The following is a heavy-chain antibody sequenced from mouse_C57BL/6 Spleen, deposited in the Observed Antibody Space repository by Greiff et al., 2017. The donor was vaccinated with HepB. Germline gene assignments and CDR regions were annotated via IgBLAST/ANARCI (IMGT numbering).Heavy chain of an antibody. CDR1: GFTFSDYY. D-gene: IGHD1-1*02. V-gene: IGHV5-16*01. CDR2: INYDGSST. Sequence: EVQVVESEGGLVQPGSSMKLSCTASGFTFSDYYMAWVRQVPEKGLEWVANINYDGSSTYYLDSLKSRFIISRDNAKNILYLQMSSLKSEDTATYYCARDHGSYFYFDYSGQGTTLTVSS. CDR3: ARDHGSYFYFDY. J-gene: IGHJ2*01.